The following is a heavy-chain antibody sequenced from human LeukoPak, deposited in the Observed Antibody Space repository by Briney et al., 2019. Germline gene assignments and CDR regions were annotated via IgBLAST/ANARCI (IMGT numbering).Heavy chain of an antibody. V-gene: IGHV3-30*02. CDR2: IRYHGSDK. Sequence: PGGSLRLSCAASGFTFDGYAMHWVRQAPGKGLEWVAFIRYHGSDKFYADSVKGRFTISRDNSKNTLYLQMNSLRPEDTSVYYCARSPTSWYFDYWGQGTLVTVSS. CDR1: GFTFDGYA. J-gene: IGHJ4*02. D-gene: IGHD2-2*01. CDR3: ARSPTSWYFDY.